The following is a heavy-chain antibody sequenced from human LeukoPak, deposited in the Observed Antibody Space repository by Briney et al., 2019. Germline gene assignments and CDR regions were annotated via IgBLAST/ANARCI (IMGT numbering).Heavy chain of an antibody. CDR2: ISVDGSST. J-gene: IGHJ4*02. CDR1: GSTFSSYW. D-gene: IGHD1-26*01. V-gene: IGHV3-74*01. CDR3: AGHHQAYSRTY. Sequence: GGSLRLSCAASGSTFSSYWMHWVRQAPGKGLVWVSRISVDGSSTTYADSVKGRFTISRDNAKDTLYLQMHSLRADDTAVYYCAGHHQAYSRTYWGQGTLVTVSS.